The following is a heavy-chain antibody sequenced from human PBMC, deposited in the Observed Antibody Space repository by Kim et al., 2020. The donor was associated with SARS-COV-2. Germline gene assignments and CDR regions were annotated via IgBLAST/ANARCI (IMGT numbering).Heavy chain of an antibody. Sequence: GGSLRLSCAASGFTFSSYSMNWVRQAPGKGLEWVSSISSSSSYIYYADSVKGRFTISRDNAKNSLYLQMNILRAEDTAVYYCARDAVQYYYDSSGLFDYLGQGTLVTVSS. D-gene: IGHD3-22*01. CDR1: GFTFSSYS. CDR2: ISSSSSYI. V-gene: IGHV3-21*01. CDR3: ARDAVQYYYDSSGLFDY. J-gene: IGHJ4*02.